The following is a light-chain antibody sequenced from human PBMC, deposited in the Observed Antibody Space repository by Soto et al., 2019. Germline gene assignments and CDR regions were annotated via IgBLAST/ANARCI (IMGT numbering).Light chain of an antibody. CDR2: NSY. CDR1: SSNIGSKT. CDR3: SSWDASLNGYV. V-gene: IGLV1-44*01. Sequence: QAVVTQSPSASGTPGQRVTISCSGSSSNIGSKTVNWYQQLPGTVPKLLIYNSYQRPSGVPDRFSASKSGTSASLAISGLQSEDEADYYCSSWDASLNGYVFGTGTKLTVL. J-gene: IGLJ1*01.